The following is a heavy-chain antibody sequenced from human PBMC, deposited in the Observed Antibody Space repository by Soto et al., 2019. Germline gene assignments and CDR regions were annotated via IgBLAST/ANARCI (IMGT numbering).Heavy chain of an antibody. D-gene: IGHD2-2*01. Sequence: QVQLVQSGAEVKKPGASVKVSCKASGYTLTNYGITWVRQAPGQGLEWMGWISTYNGNTNYAQKVQGRVTMTTDTSTSTAYMELRSLRSDDTAVYYCARGHCSGTRCRALNYYYYGMDVWGQGTTVTVSS. CDR1: GYTLTNYG. CDR3: ARGHCSGTRCRALNYYYYGMDV. CDR2: ISTYNGNT. V-gene: IGHV1-18*01. J-gene: IGHJ6*02.